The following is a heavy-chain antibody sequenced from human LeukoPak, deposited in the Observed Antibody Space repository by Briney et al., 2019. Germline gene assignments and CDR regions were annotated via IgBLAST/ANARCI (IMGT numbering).Heavy chain of an antibody. CDR3: ARDELDGDLDY. CDR2: INWNGGST. D-gene: IGHD1-26*01. Sequence: GGSLRLSCAASGFTFDDYGMSWVRQAPGKGLEWVSGINWNGGSTGYADSVKGRFTISRDNAKNSVYLRMNSLRAEDTAVYYCARDELDGDLDYWGQGTLVTVSS. CDR1: GFTFDDYG. V-gene: IGHV3-20*04. J-gene: IGHJ4*02.